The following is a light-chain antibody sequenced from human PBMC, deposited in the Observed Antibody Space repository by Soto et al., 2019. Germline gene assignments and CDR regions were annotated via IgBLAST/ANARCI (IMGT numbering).Light chain of an antibody. CDR2: AAS. CDR1: QGLSNY. V-gene: IGKV1-27*01. Sequence: DIQMPQSPSSLSASVGDRVTSTCRASQGLSNYLAWYQQKPGKVPKLLIYAASTLQSGVPYRFSGSGSGTDFTLTISSLQPEDVATYYCQKYNSSPLLTFGGGTKVEIK. CDR3: QKYNSSPLLT. J-gene: IGKJ4*01.